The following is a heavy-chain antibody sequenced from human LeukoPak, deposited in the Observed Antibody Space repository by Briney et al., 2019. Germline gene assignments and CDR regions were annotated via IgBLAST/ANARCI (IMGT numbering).Heavy chain of an antibody. CDR2: ISPSGTT. V-gene: IGHV4-61*02. CDR1: GGSIISGTYY. D-gene: IGHD4-11*01. CDR3: ARGQDVTAENYFDY. Sequence: PSETLSLTCTVSGGSIISGTYYWSWIRQPAGEGLEWIGRISPSGTTNYNPSLKSRVTISIDTSKNQFSLKLTSVTAADTAVYYCARGQDVTAENYFDYWGQGTLVTVSS. J-gene: IGHJ4*02.